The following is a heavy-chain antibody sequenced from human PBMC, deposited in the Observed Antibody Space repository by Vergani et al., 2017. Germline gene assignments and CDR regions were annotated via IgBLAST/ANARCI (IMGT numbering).Heavy chain of an antibody. CDR1: GYTLTNYD. V-gene: IGHV1-8*01. J-gene: IGHJ5*02. Sequence: QVHLAQSGAEVRTPGASVKISCKSFGYTLTNYDVNWVRQASGQGLEWMGWMNPKSGDKSFAQKFQDRVTVTWDTSVNTAFLELNSLRSDDTAVYFCARGRRSFYSDAWGQGTRVTVSA. D-gene: IGHD2-21*01. CDR2: MNPKSGDK. CDR3: ARGRRSFYSDA.